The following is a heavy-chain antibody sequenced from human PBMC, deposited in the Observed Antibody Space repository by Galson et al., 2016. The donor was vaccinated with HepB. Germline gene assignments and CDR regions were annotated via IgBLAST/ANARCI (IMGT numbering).Heavy chain of an antibody. CDR3: ARLGTLSYDSTRWFDP. CDR1: GYTFTDYW. Sequence: QSGAEVKKPGESLKISCKGSGYTFTDYWIGWVRQMPGKGPEWMGIIYPSDSDTRYNPSFQGLVTISADKPISTTYLQWRSLRASDTAMYYCARLGTLSYDSTRWFDPWGQGTLVTVSS. V-gene: IGHV5-51*01. J-gene: IGHJ5*02. D-gene: IGHD3-22*01. CDR2: IYPSDSDT.